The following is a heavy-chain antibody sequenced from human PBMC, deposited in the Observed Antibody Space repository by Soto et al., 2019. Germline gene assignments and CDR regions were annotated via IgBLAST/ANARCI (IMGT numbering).Heavy chain of an antibody. CDR3: ARDRDSSGSDAFDI. CDR2: IWYDGSNK. Sequence: LRLSCAASGFTFSSYGMHWVRQAPGKGLEWVAVIWYDGSNKYYADSVKGRFTISRDNSKNTLYLQMNSLRAEDTAVYYCARDRDSSGSDAFDIWGQGTMVTVSS. D-gene: IGHD3-22*01. V-gene: IGHV3-33*01. J-gene: IGHJ3*02. CDR1: GFTFSSYG.